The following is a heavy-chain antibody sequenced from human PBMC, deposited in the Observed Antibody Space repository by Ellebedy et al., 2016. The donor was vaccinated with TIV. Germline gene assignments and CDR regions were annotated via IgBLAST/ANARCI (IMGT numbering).Heavy chain of an antibody. D-gene: IGHD3-16*01. J-gene: IGHJ2*01. V-gene: IGHV3-30*03. CDR3: ARDRWGSFWGFSWYSDL. Sequence: PGGSLRLSCAASGFTFTRHGMHWVRQAPGMGLQWVAVISYDGSNKYYADSVKGRFTISRDNPKDTLYLQMNSLRAEDTAVSYCARDRWGSFWGFSWYSDLWGRGTLVTVSS. CDR1: GFTFTRHG. CDR2: ISYDGSNK.